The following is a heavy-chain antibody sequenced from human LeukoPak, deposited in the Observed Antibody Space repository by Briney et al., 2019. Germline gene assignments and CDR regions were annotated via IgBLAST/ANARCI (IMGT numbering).Heavy chain of an antibody. CDR3: ARAAMTTVVTTDY. Sequence: GGSLRLSCAASGFTFSSYGMHWVRQAPGKGLEWVAFIRYDGSNKYYADSVKGRFTISRDNSKNTLYLQMNSLRAEDTAVYYCARAAMTTVVTTDYWGQGTLVTVSS. V-gene: IGHV3-30*02. CDR2: IRYDGSNK. J-gene: IGHJ4*02. CDR1: GFTFSSYG. D-gene: IGHD4-23*01.